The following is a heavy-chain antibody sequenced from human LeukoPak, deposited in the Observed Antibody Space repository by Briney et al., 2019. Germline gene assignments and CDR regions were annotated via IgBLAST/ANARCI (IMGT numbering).Heavy chain of an antibody. Sequence: GASLRLSCAASGFTFSTYWMHWVRQAPGKGLVWVSLINSDGSSTNYADSVKGRFTISRDNAKNTLYLQMNSLRAEDTAVYYCAGGYGGYIYWGQGTLVTVSS. J-gene: IGHJ4*02. CDR1: GFTFSTYW. V-gene: IGHV3-74*01. CDR2: INSDGSST. CDR3: AGGYGGYIY. D-gene: IGHD5-12*01.